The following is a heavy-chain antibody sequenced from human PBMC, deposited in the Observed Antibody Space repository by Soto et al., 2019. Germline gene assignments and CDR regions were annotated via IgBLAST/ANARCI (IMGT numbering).Heavy chain of an antibody. CDR2: IWYDGSNK. J-gene: IGHJ4*02. V-gene: IGHV3-33*01. Sequence: GGSLRLSCAASGFTFSSYGMHWVREAPGKGLEWVAVIWYDGSNKYYADSVKGRFTISRDNSKNTLYLQMNSLRAEDTAVYYCARDAWELKMRNYFDYWGQGTLVTVSS. CDR3: ARDAWELKMRNYFDY. CDR1: GFTFSSYG. D-gene: IGHD1-26*01.